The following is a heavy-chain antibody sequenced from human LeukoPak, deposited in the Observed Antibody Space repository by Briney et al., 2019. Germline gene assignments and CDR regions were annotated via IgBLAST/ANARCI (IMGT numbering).Heavy chain of an antibody. CDR1: GGTFSSYA. V-gene: IGHV1-69*13. Sequence: SVKVSCKASGGTFSSYAISWVRQAPGQGLEWMGGIIPIFGTANYAQKFQGRVTITADESTSTAYMELSSLRSEHTAVYYCARGRDGYKFAFDIWGQGTMVTVSS. CDR3: ARGRDGYKFAFDI. CDR2: IIPIFGTA. D-gene: IGHD5-24*01. J-gene: IGHJ3*02.